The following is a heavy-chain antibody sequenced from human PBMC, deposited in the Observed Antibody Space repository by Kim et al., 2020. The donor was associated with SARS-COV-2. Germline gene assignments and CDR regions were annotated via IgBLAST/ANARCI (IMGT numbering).Heavy chain of an antibody. CDR2: INPSGGST. D-gene: IGHD6-13*01. Sequence: ASVKVSCKASGYTFTSYYMHWVRQAPGQGLEWMGIINPSGGSTSYAQKFQGRVTMTRDTSTSTVYMELSSLRSEDTAVYYCARDGQQQLVLVGYYGMDVWGQGTTVTVSS. V-gene: IGHV1-46*01. CDR1: GYTFTSYY. J-gene: IGHJ6*02. CDR3: ARDGQQQLVLVGYYGMDV.